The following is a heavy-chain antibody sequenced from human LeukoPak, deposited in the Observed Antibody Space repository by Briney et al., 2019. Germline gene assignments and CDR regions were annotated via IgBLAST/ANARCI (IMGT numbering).Heavy chain of an antibody. D-gene: IGHD2-8*01. CDR2: INTDGSPT. J-gene: IGHJ6*03. V-gene: IGHV3-74*01. Sequence: GGSLRLSCAASGFTFSPFSTYWMHWVRQAPGKGLVWVSRINTDGSPTDYADSVKGRFTISRDNAKNTLYLQMDSLRADDTAVYYCARDVHYYYYYYMDVWGKGTTVTVSS. CDR3: ARDVHYYYYYYMDV. CDR1: GFTFSPFSTYW.